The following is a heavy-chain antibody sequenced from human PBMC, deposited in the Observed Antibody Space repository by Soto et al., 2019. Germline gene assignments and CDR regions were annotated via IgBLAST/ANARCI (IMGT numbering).Heavy chain of an antibody. CDR3: AKGDNTVEEFCGPDCYND. CDR1: GLTFSLCA. CDR2: ISYDEVHK. V-gene: IGHV3-30-3*01. J-gene: IGHJ4*02. D-gene: IGHD2-21*02. Sequence: QVQLVESGGAVIQPGGSLRLSCAASGLTFSLCAMHWVRQAPGKGLEWVAVISYDEVHKFYADSVKGRFTISRDNSKNTLFLQMNSLTSDDTAVYYCAKGDNTVEEFCGPDCYNDWGQGTLVTVSS.